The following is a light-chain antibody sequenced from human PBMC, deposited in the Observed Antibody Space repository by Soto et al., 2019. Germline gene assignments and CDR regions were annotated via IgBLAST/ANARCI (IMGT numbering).Light chain of an antibody. Sequence: QSALTQPASVSGSPGQSIPISCTGTSSDVGTYDLVSWYQQHPGNAPKLIIYEVTKRPSGVSDHFSGSKSGNTASLTISGLQAEDEADYYCCSYVGSSTLQFGGGTKLTVL. CDR2: EVT. CDR3: CSYVGSSTLQ. CDR1: SSDVGTYDL. V-gene: IGLV2-23*02. J-gene: IGLJ2*01.